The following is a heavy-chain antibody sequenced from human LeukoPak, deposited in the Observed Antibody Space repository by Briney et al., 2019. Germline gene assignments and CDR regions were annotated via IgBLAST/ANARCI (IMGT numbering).Heavy chain of an antibody. V-gene: IGHV1-2*02. J-gene: IGHJ4*02. D-gene: IGHD6-6*01. CDR3: ARKYSSWGYFDY. Sequence: ASVKVSCKASGYTFTGYYMHWVRQAPGQGIELMGWINPNSGGTNYAQKFQGRVTMTRDTSISTAYMELSRLRSDDTVVYYCARKYSSWGYFDYWGQGTLVTVSS. CDR1: GYTFTGYY. CDR2: INPNSGGT.